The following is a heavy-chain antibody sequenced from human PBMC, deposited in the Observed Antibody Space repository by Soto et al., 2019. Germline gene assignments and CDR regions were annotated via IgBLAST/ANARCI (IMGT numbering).Heavy chain of an antibody. J-gene: IGHJ6*03. Sequence: ASVKVSCKASGYTFTSYAMHWVRQAPGQRLEWMGWINAGNGNTKYSQKFQGRVTITRDTSASTAYMELSSLRSEDTAVYYCARDYVVVVAVNYYYYYMDVWGKGTTVTVSS. D-gene: IGHD2-15*01. CDR2: INAGNGNT. V-gene: IGHV1-3*01. CDR3: ARDYVVVVAVNYYYYYMDV. CDR1: GYTFTSYA.